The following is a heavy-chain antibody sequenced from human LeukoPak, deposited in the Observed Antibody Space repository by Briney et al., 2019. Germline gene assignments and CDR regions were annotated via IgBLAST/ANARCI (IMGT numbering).Heavy chain of an antibody. Sequence: EASMKVSCKASGFTFTSSAVQWVRQARGQRLEWIGWIVVGSGNTNYAQKFQERVTITRDMSTSTAYMELSSLRSEDTAVYYCACEGDHYDILTGQNWFDPWGRGTLVTVSS. J-gene: IGHJ5*02. V-gene: IGHV1-58*01. CDR1: GFTFTSSA. CDR3: ACEGDHYDILTGQNWFDP. D-gene: IGHD3-9*01. CDR2: IVVGSGNT.